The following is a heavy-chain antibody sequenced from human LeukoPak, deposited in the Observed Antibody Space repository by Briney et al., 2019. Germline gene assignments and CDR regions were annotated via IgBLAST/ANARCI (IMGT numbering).Heavy chain of an antibody. Sequence: GGSLRLSCAASGFTFSDYYMTWIRQAPGKGLEWVSYISSSGNIIYYADSVKGRFTISRDNAKNSLYLQMNSLRAEDTAVYYCASGDSTIPMVRGGRESAWGQGTLVTVSS. D-gene: IGHD3-10*01. CDR2: ISSSGNII. V-gene: IGHV3-11*01. CDR3: ASGDSTIPMVRGGRESA. CDR1: GFTFSDYY. J-gene: IGHJ5*02.